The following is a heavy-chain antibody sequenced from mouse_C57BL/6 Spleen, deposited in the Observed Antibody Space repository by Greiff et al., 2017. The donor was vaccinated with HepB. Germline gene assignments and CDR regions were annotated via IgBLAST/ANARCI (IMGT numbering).Heavy chain of an antibody. V-gene: IGHV14-3*01. CDR2: IDPANGNT. J-gene: IGHJ3*01. Sequence: GQRQKEGEGRGGRGAEGEGAGTASGGDRRDPSLHWRKQRPEQGLEWIGRIDPANGNTKYAPKFQGKATITADTSSNTAYLQLSSLTSEDTAIYYCARASYDPFAYWGQGTLVTVSA. CDR3: ARASYDPFAY. D-gene: IGHD2-12*01. CDR1: GGDRRDPS.